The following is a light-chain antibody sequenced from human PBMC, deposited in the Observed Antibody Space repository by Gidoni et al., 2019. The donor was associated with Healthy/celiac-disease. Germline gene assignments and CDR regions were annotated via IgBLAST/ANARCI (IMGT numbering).Light chain of an antibody. J-gene: IGKJ3*01. CDR2: GAS. CDR1: QSVSSSY. CDR3: QQYGSSRFT. Sequence: DIVLTQAPGTLSLSPGARATLSCRASQSVSSSYLAWYPQKPGQAPRLLIYGASSRATGIPDRFSVSGSGTDFTLTISRLEPEDFAVYTCQQYGSSRFTFGPGTKVDIK. V-gene: IGKV3-20*01.